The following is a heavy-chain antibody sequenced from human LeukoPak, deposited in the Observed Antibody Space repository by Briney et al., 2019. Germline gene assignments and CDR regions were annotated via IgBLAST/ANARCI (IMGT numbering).Heavy chain of an antibody. Sequence: PSETLSLTCTVSGGSISSHYWSWIRQPPAKGLEWIGYIYYSGSTNYNPSLKSRVTISVDTSKNQFSLKLSSVTAADTAVYYCARHKPSRQRPYYFDYWGQGTLVTVSS. CDR2: IYYSGST. CDR1: GGSISSHY. V-gene: IGHV4-59*08. CDR3: ARHKPSRQRPYYFDY. D-gene: IGHD6-13*01. J-gene: IGHJ4*02.